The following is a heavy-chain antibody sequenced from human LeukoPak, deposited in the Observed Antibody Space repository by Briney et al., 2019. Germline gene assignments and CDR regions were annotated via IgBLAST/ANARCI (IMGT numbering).Heavy chain of an antibody. CDR3: ARKVYAASLDY. CDR1: GGSFSGYY. J-gene: IGHJ4*02. D-gene: IGHD2-8*01. CDR2: INHSGST. Sequence: PSETLSLTCAVYGGSFSGYYWSWIRQPPGKGLEWIGEINHSGSTNYNPSLKSRVTISVDTSNNQFSLKLSSVTAADTAVYYCARKVYAASLDYWGQGTLVTGSA. V-gene: IGHV4-34*01.